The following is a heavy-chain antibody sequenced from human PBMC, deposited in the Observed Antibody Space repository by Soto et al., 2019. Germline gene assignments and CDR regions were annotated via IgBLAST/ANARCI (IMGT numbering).Heavy chain of an antibody. CDR2: IGTAGDT. CDR3: ARAVVVVPAAKGSKYYYYMDV. V-gene: IGHV3-13*01. D-gene: IGHD2-2*01. Sequence: WGSLRLSCAASGFTFSSYDMHWVRQATGKGLEWVSAIGTAGDTYYPGSVKGRFTSSRENAKNSLYLQMNSLRAGDTAVYYCARAVVVVPAAKGSKYYYYMDVWGKGTTVTVSS. J-gene: IGHJ6*03. CDR1: GFTFSSYD.